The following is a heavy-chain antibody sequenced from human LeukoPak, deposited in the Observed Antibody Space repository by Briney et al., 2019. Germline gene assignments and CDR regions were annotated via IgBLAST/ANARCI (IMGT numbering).Heavy chain of an antibody. Sequence: GGSRRLSCAASGFTFSSYSMNWVRQAPGKGREWVSYISRSSSTIYYADSVKGRFTISRDNAKNSLYLQMNSLRHEDTAVYYCARGYCSGGSCYSDYWGQGTLVTVSS. CDR3: ARGYCSGGSCYSDY. CDR1: GFTFSSYS. D-gene: IGHD2-15*01. V-gene: IGHV3-48*02. CDR2: ISRSSSTI. J-gene: IGHJ4*02.